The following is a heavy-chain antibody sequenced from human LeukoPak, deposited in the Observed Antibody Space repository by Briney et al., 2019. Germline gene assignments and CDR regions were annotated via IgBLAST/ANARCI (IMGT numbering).Heavy chain of an antibody. CDR1: GYTFTSYG. CDR3: ARDLAQSSGHNWFDP. J-gene: IGHJ5*02. D-gene: IGHD3-22*01. V-gene: IGHV1-18*01. CDR2: ISAYNGNT. Sequence: ASVKVSCKASGYTFTSYGISWVRQAPGQGLEWMGWISAYNGNTNYAQKLQGRVTMTRDMSTSTVYMELSSLRSEDTAVYYCARDLAQSSGHNWFDPWGQGTLVTVSS.